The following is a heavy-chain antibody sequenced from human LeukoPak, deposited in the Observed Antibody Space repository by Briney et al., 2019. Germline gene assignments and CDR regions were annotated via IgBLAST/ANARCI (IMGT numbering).Heavy chain of an antibody. CDR2: MNPNSANT. CDR3: ATGLTGQYYYYYMDV. Sequence: ASVKVSCKASGYTFTSYDINWVRQATGQGLEWMGWMNPNSANTGYAQKFQGRVTMTRNTSISTAYMEPSSLRSEDTAVYYCATGLTGQYYYYYMDVWGKGTTVTISS. D-gene: IGHD3-9*01. J-gene: IGHJ6*03. CDR1: GYTFTSYD. V-gene: IGHV1-8*01.